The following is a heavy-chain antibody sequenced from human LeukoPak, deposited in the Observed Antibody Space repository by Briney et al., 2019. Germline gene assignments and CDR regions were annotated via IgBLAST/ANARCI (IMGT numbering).Heavy chain of an antibody. CDR3: ARDRPYTIFGVVIIGPLDV. V-gene: IGHV3-20*04. J-gene: IGHJ6*04. Sequence: GGSLRLSCAASGFTFDDYGMSWVRQAPGKGLEWVSGINWNGGSTGYADSVKGRFTISRDNAKNSLYLQMNSLRAEDTAVYYCARDRPYTIFGVVIIGPLDVWGKGTTVTVSS. CDR1: GFTFDDYG. D-gene: IGHD3-3*01. CDR2: INWNGGST.